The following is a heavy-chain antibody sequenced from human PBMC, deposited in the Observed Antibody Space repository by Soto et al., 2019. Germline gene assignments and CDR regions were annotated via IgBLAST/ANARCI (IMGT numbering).Heavy chain of an antibody. CDR3: VRELGLTARPDDNYYYYALDV. V-gene: IGHV4-61*01. CDR2: LYYGGT. D-gene: IGHD3-22*01. Sequence: SETLSLTCEVSGVSVSNRTHSWTWILHPPGKGLEWIGFLYYGGTNYNPSLKSRLTIALDTSKNQISLNLSSVTAADTAVYYCVRELGLTARPDDNYYYYALDVWGHGNTVTVSS. J-gene: IGHJ6*02. CDR1: GVSVSNRTHS.